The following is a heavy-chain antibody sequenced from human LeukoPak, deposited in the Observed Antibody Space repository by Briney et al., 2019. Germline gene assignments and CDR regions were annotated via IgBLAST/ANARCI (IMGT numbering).Heavy chain of an antibody. D-gene: IGHD2-15*01. J-gene: IGHJ4*02. CDR3: ARDPHYCSGGRRYYEVDY. CDR2: INPNTGGT. V-gene: IGHV1-2*06. CDR1: GYTFSGYY. Sequence: RASVKVSCKASGYTFSGYYMHWVRQAPGQGLEWMGRINPNTGGTNYAQKFQGRVTLTRDTSISTAYMELSGLRSDDTAVYYCARDPHYCSGGRRYYEVDYWGQGTLVTVSS.